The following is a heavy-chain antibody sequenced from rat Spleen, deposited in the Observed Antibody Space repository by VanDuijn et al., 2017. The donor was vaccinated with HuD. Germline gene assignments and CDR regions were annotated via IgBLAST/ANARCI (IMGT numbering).Heavy chain of an antibody. Sequence: VQLQESGPGLVKPSQSLSLACSVTFYSIKSSYRWNWIRKSPGNKLEWMGFIDGEGSANYNPTLKSRISITRDTSKHQFFLQVNSVTAEDTATDSCARARYNSGYFDYWGPGVMVTVSS. CDR1: FYSIKSSYR. J-gene: IGHJ2*01. V-gene: IGHV3-3*01. CDR2: IDGEGSA. CDR3: ARARYNSGYFDY. D-gene: IGHD4-3*01.